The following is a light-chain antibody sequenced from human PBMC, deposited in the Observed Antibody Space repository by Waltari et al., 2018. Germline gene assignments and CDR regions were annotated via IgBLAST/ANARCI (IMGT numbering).Light chain of an antibody. J-gene: IGKJ5*01. CDR3: HQYYTTPIT. CDR1: QTILYNTNNKNY. CDR2: WAS. Sequence: DIVMTQSPDSLAVSLGERATINCMYSQTILYNTNNKNYLAWYQQKPRQPPKLLISWASTRESGVPDRFSGSGSGTDFTLTISSLQAEDVAVYYCHQYYTTPITFGQGTRLEIK. V-gene: IGKV4-1*01.